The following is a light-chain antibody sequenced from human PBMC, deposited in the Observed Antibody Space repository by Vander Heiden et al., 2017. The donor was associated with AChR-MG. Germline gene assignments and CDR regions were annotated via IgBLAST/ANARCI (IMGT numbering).Light chain of an antibody. CDR3: QSYDSSLSGYV. V-gene: IGLV1-40*01. Sequence: QSVLTPPPSVSGAPGQRVTISCTGSSPNIGAGYAVPWYHQLPGAAPKLLICVNDSRPSGVPDRFSGTKSGPSATLAITGLQAEDEADYHCQSYDSSLSGYVFGTGTKVTVL. J-gene: IGLJ1*01. CDR2: VND. CDR1: SPNIGAGYA.